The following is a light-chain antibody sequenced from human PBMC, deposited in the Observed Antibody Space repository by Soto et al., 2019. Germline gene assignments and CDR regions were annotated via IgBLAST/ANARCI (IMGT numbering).Light chain of an antibody. CDR1: SXDVGGYNY. V-gene: IGLV2-8*01. CDR2: EVN. J-gene: IGLJ1*01. CDR3: SSYAGSSNV. Sequence: QSALTQPPSASGSPGQSVAISCTGTSXDVGGYNYVSWYQQHPGKAPKLMIYEVNKRPSGVPDRFSGSKSGNTASLTVSGLQAEDEADYYCSSYAGSSNVFGTGTKLTVL.